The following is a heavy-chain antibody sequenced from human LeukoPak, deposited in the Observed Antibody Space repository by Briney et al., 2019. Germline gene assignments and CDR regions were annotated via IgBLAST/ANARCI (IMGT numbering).Heavy chain of an antibody. Sequence: GGSLRLSCAASGFSFSNYEMNWVRQAPGKGLEWVSYISSSGSINYSADAVRGRFTISRDNAKNSLYLQVNSLRVEDTATYYCSAQYSSSSVVDYWGQGTLVTVSS. J-gene: IGHJ4*02. V-gene: IGHV3-48*03. D-gene: IGHD6-6*01. CDR2: ISSSGSIN. CDR3: SAQYSSSSVVDY. CDR1: GFSFSNYE.